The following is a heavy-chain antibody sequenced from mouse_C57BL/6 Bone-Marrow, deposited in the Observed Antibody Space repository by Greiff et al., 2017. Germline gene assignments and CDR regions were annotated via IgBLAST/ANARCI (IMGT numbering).Heavy chain of an antibody. J-gene: IGHJ4*01. CDR3: TVWYAMDY. Sequence: QVQLQQSGAELVRPGASVTLSCKASGYTFTDYEMHWVKQTPVQGLEWIGAIDPETGGTAYNQKFKGKAILTADKSSSTAYMELRSLTSEDSAVYYCTVWYAMDYWGQGTSVTVSS. V-gene: IGHV1-15*01. CDR2: IDPETGGT. CDR1: GYTFTDYE. D-gene: IGHD2-10*02.